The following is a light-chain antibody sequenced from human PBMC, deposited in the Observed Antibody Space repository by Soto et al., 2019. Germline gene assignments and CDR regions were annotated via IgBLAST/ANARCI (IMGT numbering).Light chain of an antibody. J-gene: IGKJ1*01. CDR1: QSVSSK. CDR2: DAS. CDR3: QQYNNWPPWT. V-gene: IGKV3-15*01. Sequence: EIVMTQSPATLSVSPGERATLSCRASQSVSSKLAWYQQKPGQGPRLLIYDASTRATGIPARFGGSGSGTEFTLTISSLQSEDFAVYYCQQYNNWPPWTFGQGTKVEIK.